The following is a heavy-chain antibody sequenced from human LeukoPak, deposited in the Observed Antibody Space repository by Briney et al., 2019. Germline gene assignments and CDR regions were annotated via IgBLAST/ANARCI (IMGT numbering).Heavy chain of an antibody. V-gene: IGHV1-24*01. CDR1: GYTLTELC. D-gene: IGHD3-22*01. CDR3: ATDLKITMIVDPGARS. J-gene: IGHJ4*02. Sequence: ASVKVSCKVSGYTLTELCMHWVRQAPGKGLEWMGGFDPENGKTIYAQKLQGRVTMTKDTSTSTAYMELRSLRSEDTAVYYCATDLKITMIVDPGARSWGQGTLVTVSS. CDR2: FDPENGKT.